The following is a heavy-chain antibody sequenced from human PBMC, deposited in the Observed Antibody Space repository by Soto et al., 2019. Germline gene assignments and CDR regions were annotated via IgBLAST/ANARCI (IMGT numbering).Heavy chain of an antibody. CDR1: GFTFSNAW. J-gene: IGHJ4*02. CDR2: IKSKTDGGTT. V-gene: IGHV3-15*01. Sequence: EVQLVESGGGLVKPGGSLRLSCAASGFTFSNAWMSWVRQAPGKGLEWVGRIKSKTDGGTTDYAAPMKGRFTISRDDSKNTLYLQMNSLKTEDTAVYYCTTDWEWELYYFDYWGQGTLVTVSS. D-gene: IGHD1-26*01. CDR3: TTDWEWELYYFDY.